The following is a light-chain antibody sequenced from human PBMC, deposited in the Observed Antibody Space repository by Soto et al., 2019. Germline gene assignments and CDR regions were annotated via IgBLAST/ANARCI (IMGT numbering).Light chain of an antibody. V-gene: IGKV1-39*01. CDR1: QSISRH. CDR2: AAF. CDR3: QQSYITPPT. J-gene: IGKJ1*01. Sequence: DIQMTQSPSSLSASIGDRVTITCRASQSISRHLSWYQQKPGKAPKLLIYAAFSLQSGVPSRFSGSGSGTDFTLTISSLQPEDFATYYCQQSYITPPTFGQGSRVEIK.